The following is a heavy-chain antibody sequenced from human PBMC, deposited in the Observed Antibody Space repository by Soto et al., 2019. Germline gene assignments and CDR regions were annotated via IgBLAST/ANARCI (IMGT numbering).Heavy chain of an antibody. V-gene: IGHV3-30-3*01. D-gene: IGHD6-19*01. CDR3: AKVGIVVAGTYIYFDL. CDR2: ISYDGSNK. Sequence: GGSLRLSCAASGFTFSSYAMHWVRQAPGKGLEWVAVISYDGSNKYYADSVKGRFTISRDNSKNTLYLQMNSLRAEDTAVYYCAKVGIVVAGTYIYFDLWGRGTLVTVS. CDR1: GFTFSSYA. J-gene: IGHJ2*01.